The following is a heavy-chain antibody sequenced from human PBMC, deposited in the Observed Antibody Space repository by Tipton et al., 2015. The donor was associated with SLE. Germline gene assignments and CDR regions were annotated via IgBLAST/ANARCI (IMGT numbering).Heavy chain of an antibody. D-gene: IGHD7-27*01. V-gene: IGHV4-59*01. Sequence: TLSLTCTVSGGSISSYYWSWIRQPPGKGLEWIGYIYYSGSTNYNPSLKSRVTISVDTSKNQFSLKLSSVTAADTAVYYCARGTKQGNHSSSYPMDAGAKGTTAPVP. CDR3: ARGTKQGNHSSSYPMDA. J-gene: IGHJ6*03. CDR2: IYYSGST. CDR1: GGSISSYY.